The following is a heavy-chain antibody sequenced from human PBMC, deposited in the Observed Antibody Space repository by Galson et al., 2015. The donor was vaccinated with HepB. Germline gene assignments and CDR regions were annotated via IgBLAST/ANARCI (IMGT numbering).Heavy chain of an antibody. Sequence: SLRLSCAASGFTFSSYGMHWVRQAPGKGLEWVAVIWYDGSNKYYAGSVKGRFTISRDNSKNTLYLQMNSLRAEDTAVYYCARDLWGGGDIVVVVTAARASGMDVWGQGTTVTVSS. J-gene: IGHJ6*02. CDR1: GFTFSSYG. CDR2: IWYDGSNK. CDR3: ARDLWGGGDIVVVVTAARASGMDV. D-gene: IGHD2-15*01. V-gene: IGHV3-33*01.